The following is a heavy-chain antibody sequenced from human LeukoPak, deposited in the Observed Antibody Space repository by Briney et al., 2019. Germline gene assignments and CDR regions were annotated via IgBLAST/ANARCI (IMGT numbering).Heavy chain of an antibody. D-gene: IGHD2-2*01. CDR2: ISRSSSYI. J-gene: IGHJ3*02. CDR3: ARDQYCSSTSCSGGAFDI. V-gene: IGHV3-21*01. CDR1: GFTFSSYG. Sequence: GGSLRLSCAASGFTFSSYGMHWVRQAPGKGLEWVSSISRSSSYIYYADSVRGRFTISRDNAKNSLYLRMNSLRAEDTAVYYCARDQYCSSTSCSGGAFDIWGQGTMVTVSS.